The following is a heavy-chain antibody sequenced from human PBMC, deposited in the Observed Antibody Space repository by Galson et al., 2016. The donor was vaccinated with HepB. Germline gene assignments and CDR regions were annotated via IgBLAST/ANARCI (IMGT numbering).Heavy chain of an antibody. D-gene: IGHD2-15*01. CDR1: GFTFRSYD. CDR2: IDTAGDT. V-gene: IGHV3-13*01. CDR3: ARGYCGGGNCYAGFDV. Sequence: SLRLSCAASGFTFRSYDMHWVRQTTGKGLEWVSEIDTAGDTYYPGSVQGRFTISRENGKNSLYLQMNSLRAGDTGICFCARGYCGGGNCYAGFDVWGQGTMVTVSS. J-gene: IGHJ3*01.